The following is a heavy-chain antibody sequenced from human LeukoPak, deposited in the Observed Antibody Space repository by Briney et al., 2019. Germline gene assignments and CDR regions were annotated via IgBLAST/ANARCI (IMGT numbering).Heavy chain of an antibody. D-gene: IGHD5-12*01. CDR2: ISWNSGSI. CDR1: GFTFDDYA. V-gene: IGHV3-9*01. CDR3: AKDRGYSGYVALDH. Sequence: GGSLRLSCAASGFTFDDYAMHWVRQAPGKGLEWGSGISWNSGSIGYADSVKGRFTITRDNAKNSLYLQMNSLRADDTALYYCAKDRGYSGYVALDHGAQGTLVTVSS. J-gene: IGHJ4*02.